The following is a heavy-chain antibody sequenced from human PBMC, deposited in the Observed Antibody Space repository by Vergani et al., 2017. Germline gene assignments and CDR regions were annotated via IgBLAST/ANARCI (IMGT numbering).Heavy chain of an antibody. Sequence: QVQLPESGPGLVKPSETLSLTCTVSGGSISSYYWSWIRQPPGKGLEWIGYIYYSGSTNYNPSLKSRVTISVDTSKNQFSLKLSSVTAADTAVYYCARATYYYGSGSYDYWGQGTLVTVSS. CDR3: ARATYYYGSGSYDY. CDR2: IYYSGST. J-gene: IGHJ4*02. V-gene: IGHV4-59*01. D-gene: IGHD3-10*01. CDR1: GGSISSYY.